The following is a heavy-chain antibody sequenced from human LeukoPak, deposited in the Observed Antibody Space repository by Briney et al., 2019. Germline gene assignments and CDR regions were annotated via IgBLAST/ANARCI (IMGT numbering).Heavy chain of an antibody. Sequence: GGSLRLSCAASGFTFSNYAMSWVRQAPGKGLEWVAVISYDGSNKYYADSVKGRFTISRDNSKNTLYLQMNSLRAEDTAVYYCARDQSRDYGGNRAMDYFDYWGQGTLVTVSS. CDR3: ARDQSRDYGGNRAMDYFDY. V-gene: IGHV3-30-3*01. D-gene: IGHD4-23*01. CDR2: ISYDGSNK. J-gene: IGHJ4*02. CDR1: GFTFSNYA.